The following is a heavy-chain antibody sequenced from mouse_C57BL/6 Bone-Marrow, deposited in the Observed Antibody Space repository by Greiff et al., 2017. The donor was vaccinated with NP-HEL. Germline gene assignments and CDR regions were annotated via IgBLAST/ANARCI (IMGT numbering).Heavy chain of an antibody. V-gene: IGHV1-81*01. J-gene: IGHJ2*01. Sequence: QVQLQQSGAELARPGASVKLSCKASGYTFTSYGISWVKQRTGQGLEWIGEIYPRSGNTYYNEKFKGKATLTADKSSSTAYMELRSLTSEDSAVYFCARGSDNFDYWGQGTTLTVSS. CDR1: GYTFTSYG. CDR2: IYPRSGNT. CDR3: ARGSDNFDY.